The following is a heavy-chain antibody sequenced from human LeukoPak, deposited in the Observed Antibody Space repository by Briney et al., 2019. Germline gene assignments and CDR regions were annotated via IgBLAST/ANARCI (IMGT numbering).Heavy chain of an antibody. Sequence: GGSLRLSCAASGFTFSSYWMHWVRQAPGKGLVWVSRISGDGSTTGYADSVKGRFTISRDNAKNTLYLQVNSLRAEDTAVYYCTRDLGVYWGQGALVTVSS. CDR3: TRDLGVY. D-gene: IGHD3-16*01. CDR1: GFTFSSYW. J-gene: IGHJ4*02. CDR2: ISGDGSTT. V-gene: IGHV3-74*01.